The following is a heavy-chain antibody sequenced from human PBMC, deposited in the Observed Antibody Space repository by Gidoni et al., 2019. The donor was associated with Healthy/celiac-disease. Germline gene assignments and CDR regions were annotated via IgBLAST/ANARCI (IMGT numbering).Heavy chain of an antibody. CDR3: GSSSWDY. J-gene: IGHJ4*02. V-gene: IGHV4-34*01. D-gene: IGHD6-13*01. CDR2: INHSGST. Sequence: QVQLQQWGAGLLKPSETLSLTCAVYGGSFSGYYWSWIRQPPGKGLEWIGEINHSGSTNYNPSLKSRVNISVDTSKNQSYLKLSSVTDADTAVYYCGSSSWDYWGQGTLVTVSS. CDR1: GGSFSGYY.